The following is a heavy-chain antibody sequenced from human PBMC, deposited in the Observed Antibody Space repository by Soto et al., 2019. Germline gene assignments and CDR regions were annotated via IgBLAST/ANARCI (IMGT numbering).Heavy chain of an antibody. CDR1: GDTFSSYA. CDR3: ARDGAAYSEARRAKFDY. Sequence: QVQLVQSGAEVKKPGSSVKVSCKASGDTFSSYAISWVRQAPGQGLEWMGGIIPIFGSANYAQKFQGRVTITADDSTSTAYLELSSLRSDDTAVYYCARDGAAYSEARRAKFDYWGQGTLVTVSS. J-gene: IGHJ4*02. V-gene: IGHV1-69*01. CDR2: IIPIFGSA. D-gene: IGHD6-13*01.